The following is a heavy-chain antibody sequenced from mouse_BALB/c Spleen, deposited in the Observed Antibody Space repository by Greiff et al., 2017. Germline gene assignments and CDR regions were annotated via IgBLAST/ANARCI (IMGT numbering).Heavy chain of an antibody. CDR1: GFTFSSYA. J-gene: IGHJ3*01. D-gene: IGHD2-13*01. Sequence: DVMLVESGGGLVKPGGSLKLSCAASGFTFSSYAMSWVRQTPEKRLEWVASISSGGSTYYPDSVKGRFTISRDNARNTLYLQMSSLKSEDTAMYYCARHVTGQFAYWGQGTLVTVSA. CDR2: ISSGGST. CDR3: ARHVTGQFAY. V-gene: IGHV5-6-5*01.